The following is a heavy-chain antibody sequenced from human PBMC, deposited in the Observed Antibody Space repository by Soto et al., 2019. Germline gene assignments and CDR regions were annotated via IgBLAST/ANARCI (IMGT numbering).Heavy chain of an antibody. CDR1: GFIFNDAW. CDR3: STANNYGEDWHFDL. V-gene: IGHV3-15*01. Sequence: GGSLRLSCEGSGFIFNDAWMTWVRQAPGKGLEWVGRIKSESDGGTTAYEAPVKGRFTISRDDSKKTVYLQMNSLKTEDTAVYYCSTANNYGEDWHFDLWGRGTLVTVSS. D-gene: IGHD2-21*01. J-gene: IGHJ2*01. CDR2: IKSESDGGTT.